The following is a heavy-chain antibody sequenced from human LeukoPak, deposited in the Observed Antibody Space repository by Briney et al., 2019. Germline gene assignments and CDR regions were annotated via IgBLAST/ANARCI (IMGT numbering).Heavy chain of an antibody. V-gene: IGHV4-34*01. D-gene: IGHD3-22*01. CDR2: INDSGST. Sequence: SETLSLTCAVYGGSFSGYYWTWIRQAPGKGLEWIGEINDSGSTNCYPSLKSRVTISVDTSKNQFSLKLSSVTAADTAVYYCARRSSGYSGSSNYYYLDVWGKGTTVTVSS. J-gene: IGHJ6*03. CDR1: GGSFSGYY. CDR3: ARRSSGYSGSSNYYYLDV.